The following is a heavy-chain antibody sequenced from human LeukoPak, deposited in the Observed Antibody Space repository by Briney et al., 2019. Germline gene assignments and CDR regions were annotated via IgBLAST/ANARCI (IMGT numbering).Heavy chain of an antibody. Sequence: GGSLRLSCAAPGFTVSSNYMSWVRQAPGKGLEWASVIYSGGSTYYADSVKGRFTISRDNSKNTLYLQMNSLRAEDTAVYYCASPYCGGDCYADYWGQGTLVTVSS. V-gene: IGHV3-53*01. CDR3: ASPYCGGDCYADY. D-gene: IGHD2-21*02. CDR2: IYSGGST. J-gene: IGHJ4*02. CDR1: GFTVSSNY.